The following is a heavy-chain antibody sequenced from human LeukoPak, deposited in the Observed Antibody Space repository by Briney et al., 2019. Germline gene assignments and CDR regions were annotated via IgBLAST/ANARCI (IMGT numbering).Heavy chain of an antibody. CDR2: LSSSWSTI. J-gene: IGHJ1*01. Sequence: GVSLTLPCTPSGYLFSVYHMMWLRQARERGGEWVSYLSSSWSTIQYADSMKGRLNISRDNAKTSLYLQMTSLRAEYTAVYYCARGSHYYDSSGRPGRHFQHWGQGTLVTVSS. D-gene: IGHD3-22*01. V-gene: IGHV3-11*01. CDR1: GYLFSVYH. CDR3: ARGSHYYDSSGRPGRHFQH.